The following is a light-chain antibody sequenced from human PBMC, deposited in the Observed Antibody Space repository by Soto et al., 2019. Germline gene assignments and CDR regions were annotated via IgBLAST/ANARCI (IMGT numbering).Light chain of an antibody. V-gene: IGLV1-40*01. CDR3: QSYDSSRRV. CDR1: SSNIGAGYD. J-gene: IGLJ2*01. Sequence: QSVLTQPPSVSGAPGQRGTISCTGSSSNIGAGYDVHWYQQLPGTAPKLLIYGNSNRPSGVPDRFSGSKSGTSASLAITGLQAEDEADYYCQSYDSSRRVFGGGTKLTVL. CDR2: GNS.